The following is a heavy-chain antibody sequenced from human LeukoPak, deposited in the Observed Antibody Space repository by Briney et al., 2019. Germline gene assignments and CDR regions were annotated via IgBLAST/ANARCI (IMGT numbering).Heavy chain of an antibody. CDR3: AGDRNSDWYSPLDY. CDR2: ITATGDTA. J-gene: IGHJ4*02. D-gene: IGHD6-19*01. V-gene: IGHV3-23*01. Sequence: RPGGSLRLSCVASGFTFTKCAMSWIRQAPGKGLEWVAIITATGDTAYYADSVKGRFTISRDNSRNTVYMQMDSLRAEDTAIYYCAGDRNSDWYSPLDYWGQGSQVTVSP. CDR1: GFTFTKCA.